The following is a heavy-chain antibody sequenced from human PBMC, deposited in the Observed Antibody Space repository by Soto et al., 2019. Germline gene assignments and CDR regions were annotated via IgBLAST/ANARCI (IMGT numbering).Heavy chain of an antibody. J-gene: IGHJ4*02. CDR3: ARPKDYDDCLDS. CDR2: INPGNGNK. D-gene: IGHD3-22*01. V-gene: IGHV1-3*01. Sequence: ASVTVSPNASVSPFPRYNKHWVRLAPGQRLEWMGRINPGNGNKKYSHKFQGRVTITRDTSANTAYMELSSLISEDTAVYYCARPKDYDDCLDSCGQGTRVTVSS. CDR1: VSPFPRYN.